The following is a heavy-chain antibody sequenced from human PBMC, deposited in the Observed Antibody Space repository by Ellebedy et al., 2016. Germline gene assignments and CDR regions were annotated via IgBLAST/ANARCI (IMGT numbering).Heavy chain of an antibody. D-gene: IGHD6-6*01. J-gene: IGHJ5*02. CDR1: GGSFSGYY. V-gene: IGHV4-34*01. CDR3: ARGLSSSSRGLGLRWFNP. CDR2: INHSGST. Sequence: SETLSLTXAVYGGSFSGYYWSWIRQPPGKGLEWIGEINHSGSTNYNPSLKSRVTISVDTSKNQFSLKLSSVTAADTAVYYCARGLSSSSRGLGLRWFNPWGQGTLVTVSS.